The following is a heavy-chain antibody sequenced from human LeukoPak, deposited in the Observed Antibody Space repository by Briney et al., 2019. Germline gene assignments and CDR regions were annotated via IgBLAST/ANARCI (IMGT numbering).Heavy chain of an antibody. D-gene: IGHD4-17*01. V-gene: IGHV3-48*01. CDR3: AKDRGWQYADYETVAIEH. CDR1: GFTFSPRA. CDR2: ISSSSSTK. Sequence: GGSLRLSCAASGFTFSPRAMNWVRQAPGRGLQWVSYISSSSSTKYYADSVKGRFTISRDNAKNSLYLQMNSLRAGDTAVYYCAKDRGWQYADYETVAIEHWGQGTLVTVSS. J-gene: IGHJ4*02.